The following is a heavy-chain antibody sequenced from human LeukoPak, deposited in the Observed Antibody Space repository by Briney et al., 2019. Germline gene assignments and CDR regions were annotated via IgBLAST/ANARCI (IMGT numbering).Heavy chain of an antibody. CDR1: GYTFTGYY. V-gene: IGHV1-2*02. Sequence: ASVKVSCKASGYTFTGYYMHWVRRAPGQGLEWMGWINPNSGGTNYAQKFQGRVTMTRDTSISTAYMELSRLRSDDTAVYYCASQMGTGDQESYFDYWGQGTLVTVSS. D-gene: IGHD1-14*01. CDR2: INPNSGGT. J-gene: IGHJ4*02. CDR3: ASQMGTGDQESYFDY.